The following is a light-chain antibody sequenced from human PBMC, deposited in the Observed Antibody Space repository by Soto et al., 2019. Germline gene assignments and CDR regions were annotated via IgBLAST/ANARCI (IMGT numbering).Light chain of an antibody. CDR1: QTVTSNY. CDR3: QQYGSSPRT. CDR2: DAS. V-gene: IGKV3-20*01. J-gene: IGKJ1*01. Sequence: EIVLTQSPGTLSSSPGERATLSCRASQTVTSNYLAWYQQKPGQAPRLLIYDASIRATGTPDRFSGSGSGTDFTLTISRLEPEDFAVYYCQQYGSSPRTFGQGTKVDIK.